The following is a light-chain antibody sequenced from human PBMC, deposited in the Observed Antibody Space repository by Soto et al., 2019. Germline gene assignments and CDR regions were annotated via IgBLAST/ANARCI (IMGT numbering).Light chain of an antibody. CDR3: CTYAGGTTWV. Sequence: QSALTQPASVSGSPGQSITISCTGTSSDVGSYNLVSWYQQQPGKAPKLMIYEGGKRPSGVSDRFSGSKSGNTASLTISGLQAEDEADYYCCTYAGGTTWVFGGGTKLTVL. CDR1: SSDVGSYNL. J-gene: IGLJ3*02. CDR2: EGG. V-gene: IGLV2-23*01.